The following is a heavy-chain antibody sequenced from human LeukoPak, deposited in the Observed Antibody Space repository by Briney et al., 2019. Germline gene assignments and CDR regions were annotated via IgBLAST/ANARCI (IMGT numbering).Heavy chain of an antibody. Sequence: GGSLRLSCSASRFTFSSYTMNWVRQAPGKGLEWVSSIDPSSTYIYYADSVKGRFTISRDNAQNSLYLQMNSLRAEDTAVYYCARDTAQKGYWGQGTLVTVSS. V-gene: IGHV3-21*01. CDR2: IDPSSTYI. D-gene: IGHD5-18*01. CDR1: RFTFSSYT. J-gene: IGHJ4*02. CDR3: ARDTAQKGY.